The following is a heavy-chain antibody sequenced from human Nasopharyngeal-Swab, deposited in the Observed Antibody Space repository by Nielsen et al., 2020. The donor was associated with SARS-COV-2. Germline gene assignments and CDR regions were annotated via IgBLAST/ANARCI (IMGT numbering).Heavy chain of an antibody. V-gene: IGHV3-23*01. D-gene: IGHD2-21*02. Sequence: GESLKISCAASGFTFSSYAMSWVRQAPGKGLEWVSAISGSGGSTYYADSVKGRFTISRDNSKNTLYLQMNSLRAEDTAVYYCAKVVRGYCGGDCPDWYFDLWGCGTLVTVSS. CDR3: AKVVRGYCGGDCPDWYFDL. J-gene: IGHJ2*01. CDR2: ISGSGGST. CDR1: GFTFSSYA.